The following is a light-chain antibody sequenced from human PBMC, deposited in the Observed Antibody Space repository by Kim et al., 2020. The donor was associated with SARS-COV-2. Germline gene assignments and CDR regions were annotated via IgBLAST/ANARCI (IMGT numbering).Light chain of an antibody. Sequence: EIVLTQSPGSLSLSPGDKATLSCRASQSIYSTYLAWYQQKPGQAPRLLIYGASSRAAGIPDRFSGSGSGTDFTLSISRLEPEDFAVYFCQQYDTAPWTFVQGTKVDIK. CDR3: QQYDTAPWT. CDR1: QSIYSTY. V-gene: IGKV3-20*01. CDR2: GAS. J-gene: IGKJ1*01.